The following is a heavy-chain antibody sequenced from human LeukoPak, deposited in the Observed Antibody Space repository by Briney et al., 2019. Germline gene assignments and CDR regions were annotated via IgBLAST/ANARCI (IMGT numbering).Heavy chain of an antibody. V-gene: IGHV3-7*01. D-gene: IGHD3-16*01. Sequence: GGSLRLSCAASGFTFSEDWMSWGRQAPGKGGEGVDNIKHDRSEEMYVGSVKGRFNISRDNAKNSVYLEMNSLRAEDTAVYYCARACDMTVCSFDHWGQGTLVTVSS. J-gene: IGHJ4*02. CDR2: IKHDRSEE. CDR1: GFTFSEDW. CDR3: ARACDMTVCSFDH.